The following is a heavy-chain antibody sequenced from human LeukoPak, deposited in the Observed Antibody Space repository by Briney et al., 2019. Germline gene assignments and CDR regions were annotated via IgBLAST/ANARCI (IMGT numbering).Heavy chain of an antibody. CDR3: ARWSRYSSGWYELDY. V-gene: IGHV3-33*01. Sequence: RRSLRLSCAGSGFAFSAYGMHWVRQAPGEGLEWVALIWHDGTNEKYADSVKGRFTISRDNSMDTLYLQMNSLRAEDTAVYYCARWSRYSSGWYELDYWGQGILVTVSS. J-gene: IGHJ4*02. CDR1: GFAFSAYG. D-gene: IGHD6-19*01. CDR2: IWHDGTNE.